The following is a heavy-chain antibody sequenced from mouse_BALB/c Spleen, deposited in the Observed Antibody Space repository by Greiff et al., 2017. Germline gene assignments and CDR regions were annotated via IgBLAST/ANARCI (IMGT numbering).Heavy chain of an antibody. CDR2: IYPGDGDT. D-gene: IGHD2-1*01. V-gene: IGHV1-82*01. CDR1: GYAFSSSW. CDR3: ARDYGNYERFDY. J-gene: IGHJ2*01. Sequence: QVQLQQSGPELVKPGASVKISCKASGYAFSSSWMNWVKQRPGQGLEWIGRIYPGDGDTNYNGKFKGKATLTADKSSSTAYMQLSSLTSVDSAVYFCARDYGNYERFDYWGQGTTLTVSS.